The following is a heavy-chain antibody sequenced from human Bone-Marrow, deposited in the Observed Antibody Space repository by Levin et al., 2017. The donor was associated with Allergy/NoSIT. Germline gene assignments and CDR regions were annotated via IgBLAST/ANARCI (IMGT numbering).Heavy chain of an antibody. Sequence: PSETLSLTCAASGFTFSSYSMNWVRQAPGKGLEWVSYISPGGTTIYYADSVRGRFTISRDNAKNSLYLQMNSLRDEDTAVYYCARPRGTSWYDYFFDSWGQGTLITVSS. V-gene: IGHV3-48*02. J-gene: IGHJ4*02. CDR1: GFTFSSYS. CDR2: ISPGGTTI. CDR3: ARPRGTSWYDYFFDS. D-gene: IGHD6-13*01.